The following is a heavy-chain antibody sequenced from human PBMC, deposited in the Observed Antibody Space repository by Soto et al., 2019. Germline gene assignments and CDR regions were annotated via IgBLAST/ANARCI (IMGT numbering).Heavy chain of an antibody. D-gene: IGHD5-18*01. CDR2: TYYRSKWYY. J-gene: IGHJ4*02. V-gene: IGHV6-1*01. CDR1: RDSVSIKSAA. CDR3: ARDPGYSLDY. Sequence: SQTLSLTCAISRDSVSIKSAAWNWIRQSPSRGLEWLGRTYYRSKWYYDYADSVKSRITINSDTSKNQFSLQLNSVFPEDTAVYYCARDPGYSLDYWGQGTLVTVSS.